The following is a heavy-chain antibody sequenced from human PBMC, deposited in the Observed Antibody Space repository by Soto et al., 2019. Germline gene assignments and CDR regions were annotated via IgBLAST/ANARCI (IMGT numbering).Heavy chain of an antibody. CDR2: ISYDGGSK. CDR1: GFTFSSYA. Sequence: QVQLAESGGGVVQPGSSLRLTCAGSGFTFSSYAMHWVRQAPGKGLKWVAVISYDGGSKYYADSVKGRFTISRDNSENTLYLQMNRLRAEDTAVYYCAKDQGRGGYSYGYFSPYFDYWGQGTLVTVCS. D-gene: IGHD5-18*01. CDR3: AKDQGRGGYSYGYFSPYFDY. J-gene: IGHJ4*02. V-gene: IGHV3-30*18.